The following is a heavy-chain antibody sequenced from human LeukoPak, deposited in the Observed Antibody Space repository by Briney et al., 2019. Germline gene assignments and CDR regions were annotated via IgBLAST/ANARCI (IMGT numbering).Heavy chain of an antibody. CDR2: INPKTGGI. Sequence: ASVKVSCKASGYNFTDSYINWLRQAPGQGLEWLGWINPKTGGIKYAQGFKGRVTMTRDTSIDTAYMELTRLAPDDTALYYCSREDWKYNWFDPWGQGTLVTVSS. D-gene: IGHD1-1*01. V-gene: IGHV1-2*02. CDR1: GYNFTDSY. J-gene: IGHJ5*02. CDR3: SREDWKYNWFDP.